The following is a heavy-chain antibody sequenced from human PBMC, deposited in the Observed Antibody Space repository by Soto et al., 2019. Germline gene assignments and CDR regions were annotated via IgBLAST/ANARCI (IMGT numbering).Heavy chain of an antibody. V-gene: IGHV3-30-3*01. J-gene: IGHJ4*02. CDR1: GFTFSSYA. CDR3: ARANVSYFDY. Sequence: QVQLVESGGGVVQPGRSLRLSCAASGFTFSSYAMHWVRQAPGKGLEWVAVISYDGSNKYYADSVKGRFTISRDNSKNTLYLQMNSLRAEDTAVYYCARANVSYFDYWGQGTLVTVSS. CDR2: ISYDGSNK.